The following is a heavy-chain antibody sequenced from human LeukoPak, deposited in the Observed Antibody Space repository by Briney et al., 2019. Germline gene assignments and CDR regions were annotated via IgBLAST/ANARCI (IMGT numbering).Heavy chain of an antibody. CDR3: ARDGSIAAQDFDL. CDR2: IYYKGNT. D-gene: IGHD6-6*01. J-gene: IGHJ2*01. Sequence: KSSETLSLTCTVSGGSISSRSYFWGWIRQPPGKGLEWIGSIYYKGNTYFNPSLKSRVTMSVDTSKNQFSLKLSSVTAADTAVYHCARDGSIAAQDFDLWGRGTLVTVSS. V-gene: IGHV4-39*07. CDR1: GGSISSRSYF.